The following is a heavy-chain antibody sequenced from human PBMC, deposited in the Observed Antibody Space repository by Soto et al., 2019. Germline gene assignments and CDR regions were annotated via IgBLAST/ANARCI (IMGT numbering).Heavy chain of an antibody. J-gene: IGHJ6*02. Sequence: QVQLVESGGGVFQPGRSLRLSCAASVFTFRIYAMHWVRQAPGKGLECVAVISYDGSNKFYRDAVKGRVTISRDNSKNTLYLQINRLRYEDTAVYYCARGDREDIAVVIGARPGEYGVDVWGQGTTVTVSS. V-gene: IGHV3-30-3*01. CDR1: VFTFRIYA. D-gene: IGHD2-15*01. CDR3: ARGDREDIAVVIGARPGEYGVDV. CDR2: ISYDGSNK.